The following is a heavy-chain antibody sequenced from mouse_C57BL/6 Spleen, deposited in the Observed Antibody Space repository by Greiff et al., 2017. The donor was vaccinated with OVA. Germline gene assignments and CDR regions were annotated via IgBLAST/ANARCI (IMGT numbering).Heavy chain of an antibody. CDR1: GYAFSSSW. J-gene: IGHJ3*01. CDR2: IYPGDGDT. D-gene: IGHD2-5*01. Sequence: VKLMESGPELVKPGASVKISCKASGYAFSSSWMNWVKQRPGKGLEWIGRIYPGDGDTNYNGKFKGKATLTADKSSSTAYMQLSSLTSEDSAVYFCARGDSNFPLDYWGQGTLVTVSA. V-gene: IGHV1-82*01. CDR3: ARGDSNFPLDY.